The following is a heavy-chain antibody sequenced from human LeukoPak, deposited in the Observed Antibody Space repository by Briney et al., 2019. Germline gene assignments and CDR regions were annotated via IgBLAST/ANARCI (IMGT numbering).Heavy chain of an antibody. Sequence: PGRSLRLSCAASGFTFDDYAMHWVRQAPGRGLEWVSGISWNSGSIGYADSVKGRFTISRDNAKNSLYLQMNSLRAEDTALYYCAKARRFGELLLDYWGQGTLVTVSS. J-gene: IGHJ4*02. CDR2: ISWNSGSI. D-gene: IGHD3-10*01. V-gene: IGHV3-9*01. CDR3: AKARRFGELLLDY. CDR1: GFTFDDYA.